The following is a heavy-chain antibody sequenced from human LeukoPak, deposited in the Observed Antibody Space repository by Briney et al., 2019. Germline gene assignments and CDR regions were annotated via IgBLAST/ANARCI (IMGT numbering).Heavy chain of an antibody. D-gene: IGHD2-15*01. CDR3: ARAGCGGGSCYQSRGAFDI. J-gene: IGHJ3*02. CDR2: IYYSGST. CDR1: GGSISNSNYY. V-gene: IGHV4-39*07. Sequence: SETLSLTCTVSGGSISNSNYYWGWIRQPPGTGLEWIGNIYYSGSTYYNPSLKSRVTISVDASKNQFSLKLSSVTAADTAVYYCARAGCGGGSCYQSRGAFDIWGQGTMVTVSS.